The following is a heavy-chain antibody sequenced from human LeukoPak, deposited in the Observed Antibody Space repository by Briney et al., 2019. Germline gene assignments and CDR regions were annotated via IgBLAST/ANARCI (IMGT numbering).Heavy chain of an antibody. CDR3: ARHSSASRGWFDP. J-gene: IGHJ5*02. D-gene: IGHD6-19*01. V-gene: IGHV4-59*08. CDR1: GGSMSSYY. Sequence: SETLSLTCTVSGGSMSSYYWSWIRQPPGKGLEWIGYIYYRGSTKYNPSLKSRVTISVDTSKSRFSLKLSSVTAADTAVYYCARHSSASRGWFDPWGQGTLVTVSS. CDR2: IYYRGST.